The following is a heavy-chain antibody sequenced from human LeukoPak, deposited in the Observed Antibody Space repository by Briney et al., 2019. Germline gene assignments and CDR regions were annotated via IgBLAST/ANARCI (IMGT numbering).Heavy chain of an antibody. V-gene: IGHV3-23*01. CDR2: ITGSGGST. CDR3: ARNQDSSWYCYYMDV. CDR1: GFTFSSYT. Sequence: GGSLRLSCAASGFTFSSYTMDWVRQAPGKGLEWVSTITGSGGSTYSADSVKGRLSISRDNSKNTLYLQMNSLRADDTALYYCARNQDSSWYCYYMDVWGKRTMVTVSS. J-gene: IGHJ6*03. D-gene: IGHD6-13*01.